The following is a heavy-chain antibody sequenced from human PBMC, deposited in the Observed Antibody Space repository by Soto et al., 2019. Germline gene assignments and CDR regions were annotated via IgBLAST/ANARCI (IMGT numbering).Heavy chain of an antibody. J-gene: IGHJ4*02. V-gene: IGHV3-11*01. CDR3: TGGQDNLAVNFDY. Sequence: GGSLRLSCAAPGFTFPDYYMSWIRPVPVKGLEWVSYISSSGSTIYYADSVKGRFTISRDNAKNSLYLQMNSLRAEDTAVYYCTGGQDNLAVNFDYWGQGTPVTVSS. CDR1: GFTFPDYY. D-gene: IGHD1-1*01. CDR2: ISSSGSTI.